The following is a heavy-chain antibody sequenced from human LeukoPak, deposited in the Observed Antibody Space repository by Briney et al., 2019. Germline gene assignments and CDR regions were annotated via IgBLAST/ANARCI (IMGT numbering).Heavy chain of an antibody. CDR1: GYTFTSFD. J-gene: IGHJ5*02. CDR3: ARDLGGVES. Sequence: APVEVSCKASGYTFTSFDMHGVRQAPGQGREWMGWINPNSGGTNYAQKFQGRVTMTRDTSISTAYMELSRLRSDDTAVYYCARDLGGVESWGQGTLVTVSS. D-gene: IGHD1-1*01. CDR2: INPNSGGT. V-gene: IGHV1-2*02.